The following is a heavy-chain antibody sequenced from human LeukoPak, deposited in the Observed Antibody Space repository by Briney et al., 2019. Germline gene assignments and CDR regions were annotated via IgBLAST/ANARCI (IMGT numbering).Heavy chain of an antibody. CDR1: GFTFSSYE. J-gene: IGHJ4*02. V-gene: IGHV3-21*01. CDR2: ISSSSSYI. CDR3: VRTHSSGYYYFDS. Sequence: GGSLRLSCAASGFTFSSYEMNWVRQAPGKGLEWVSSISSSSSYIYYADSVKGRFTISRDNAKKSLYLQMNSLRAEDTAVYYCVRTHSSGYYYFDSWGQGTLVTVSS. D-gene: IGHD3-22*01.